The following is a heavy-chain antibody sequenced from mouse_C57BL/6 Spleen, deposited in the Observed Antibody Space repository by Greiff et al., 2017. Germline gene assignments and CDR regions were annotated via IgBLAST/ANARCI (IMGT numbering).Heavy chain of an antibody. CDR1: GFSLTSYG. D-gene: IGHD2-2*01. J-gene: IGHJ2*01. CDR2: IWGVGST. CDR3: ASYRGYDGYYFDV. Sequence: VQRVESGPGLVAPSQSLSITCTVSGFSLTSYGVDWVRQSPGKGLEWLGVIWGVGSTNYNSALKSRLSISTDNSKSQVFLKMNSLQSDDTAMYYCASYRGYDGYYFDVWGKGTTLTVSS. V-gene: IGHV2-6*01.